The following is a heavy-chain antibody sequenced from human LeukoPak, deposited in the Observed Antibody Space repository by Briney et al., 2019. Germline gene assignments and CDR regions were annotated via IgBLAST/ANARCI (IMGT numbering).Heavy chain of an antibody. J-gene: IGHJ4*02. D-gene: IGHD3-10*01. CDR3: AKDRGYYGSGNLDY. CDR1: GFTFSSYV. Sequence: GGSLRLSCAASGFTFSSYVMSWVRQAPGKGLEWVSRISGSGGSTYYADSVRGRFTISRDNSKNTLYLQMNSLRAEHTAVYYCAKDRGYYGSGNLDYWGQGTLVTVSS. V-gene: IGHV3-23*01. CDR2: ISGSGGST.